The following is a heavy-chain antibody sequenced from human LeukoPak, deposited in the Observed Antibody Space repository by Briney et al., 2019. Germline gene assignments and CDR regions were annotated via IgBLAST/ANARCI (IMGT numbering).Heavy chain of an antibody. CDR3: ARPPSRGYSSSFEY. CDR2: IYLDESNS. D-gene: IGHD2-2*03. J-gene: IGHJ4*01. V-gene: IGHV5-51*01. Sequence: GQSLKISCQGSGYSFATYWIAWVRQMPGKGLEWMGIIYLDESNSRYSPSFQGRVTISADKSISTACLQWSSLKTANTAIDYCARPPSRGYSSSFEYWGQGTLVTVSS. CDR1: GYSFATYW.